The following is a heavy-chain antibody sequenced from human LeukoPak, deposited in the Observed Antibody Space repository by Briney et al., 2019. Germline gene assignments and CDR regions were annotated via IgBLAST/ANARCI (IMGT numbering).Heavy chain of an antibody. CDR3: ARDRDYYDIPQGWFDP. V-gene: IGHV4-4*07. CDR1: GGSISSYY. J-gene: IGHJ5*02. CDR2: IYTSGST. D-gene: IGHD3-22*01. Sequence: SETLSLTCTVSGGSISSYYWSWIRQPAGKGLEWIGRIYTSGSTNYNPSLKSRVTISVDTSKNQFSLKLSSVTAADTAVYYCARDRDYYDIPQGWFDPWGQGTLVTVSS.